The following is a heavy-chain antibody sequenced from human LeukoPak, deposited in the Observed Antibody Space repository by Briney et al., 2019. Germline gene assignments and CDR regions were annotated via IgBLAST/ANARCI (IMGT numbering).Heavy chain of an antibody. D-gene: IGHD5-12*01. V-gene: IGHV4-38-2*02. J-gene: IGHJ5*02. Sequence: PSETLSLTCKVSGYSIGRDYYWAWLRQPPGKGLKWIGSIFHTGRTVYNPSYESRLTISMDTSKNEFFLRLNSVTAADTAVYFCARDGGYPTTDEGFDPWGLGTLVTVSS. CDR3: ARDGGYPTTDEGFDP. CDR2: IFHTGRT. CDR1: GYSIGRDYY.